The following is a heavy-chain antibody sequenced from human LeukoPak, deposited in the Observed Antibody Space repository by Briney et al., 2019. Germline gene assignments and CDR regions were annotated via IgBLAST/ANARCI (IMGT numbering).Heavy chain of an antibody. Sequence: GASVKVSCKTSGGTFRSHIFSWGRQAPGQGLEWMGRITPIINSAKYAQKFRDRLTITADTSTGTAYMELSSLTPEDTALYYCTRVNLRGSQYNWFDPWGQGTLVIVSS. D-gene: IGHD1-26*01. CDR1: GGTFRSHI. CDR2: ITPIINSA. CDR3: TRVNLRGSQYNWFDP. V-gene: IGHV1-69*08. J-gene: IGHJ5*02.